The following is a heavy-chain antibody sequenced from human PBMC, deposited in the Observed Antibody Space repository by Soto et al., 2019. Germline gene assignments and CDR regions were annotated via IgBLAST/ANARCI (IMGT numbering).Heavy chain of an antibody. CDR2: IYSGGGT. V-gene: IGHV3-66*01. D-gene: IGHD4-17*01. Sequence: EVQLVESGGGLVQPGGSLRLSCAASGFTVSNSYMSWVRQAPGKGLEYVSVIYSGGGTYYADSVKGRFTISRDNSKTTLYLQMNSLGAEDTAVYYCARSPTRTHYADYFDPWGQGTLVTVSS. CDR3: ARSPTRTHYADYFDP. CDR1: GFTVSNSY. J-gene: IGHJ5*02.